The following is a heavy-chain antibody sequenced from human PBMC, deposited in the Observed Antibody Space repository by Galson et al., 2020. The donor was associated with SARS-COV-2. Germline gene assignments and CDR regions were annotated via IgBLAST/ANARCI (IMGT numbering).Heavy chain of an antibody. J-gene: IGHJ4*02. CDR1: GKSSSSYW. CDR3: VRHGRGIDY. CDR2: IFLGDSDA. D-gene: IGHD3-10*01. V-gene: IGHV5-51*01. Sequence: GESLKISCKGSGKSSSSYWIAWVRQMPGKGPEWIGLIFLGDSDASYSPSFQGQVTISADKSTATAYLQWSSLKASDTAIYYCVRHGRGIDYWGRGTLVTVSS.